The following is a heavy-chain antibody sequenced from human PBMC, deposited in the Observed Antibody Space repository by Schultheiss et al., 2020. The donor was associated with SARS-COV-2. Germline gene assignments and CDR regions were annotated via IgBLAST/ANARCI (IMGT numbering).Heavy chain of an antibody. J-gene: IGHJ6*03. Sequence: SETLSLTCTVSGGSISSYYWSWIRQPPGKGLEWIGYIYYSGSTNYNPSLKSRVTMSVDTSKNQFSLKLSSVTAADTAVYYCARTIFGVPGYYYYYYMDVWGKGTTVTVSS. CDR1: GGSISSYY. V-gene: IGHV4-59*08. D-gene: IGHD3-3*01. CDR3: ARTIFGVPGYYYYYYMDV. CDR2: IYYSGST.